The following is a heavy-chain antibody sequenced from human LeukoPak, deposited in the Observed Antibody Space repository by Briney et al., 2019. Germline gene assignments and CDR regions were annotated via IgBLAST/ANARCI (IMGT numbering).Heavy chain of an antibody. D-gene: IGHD3-22*01. J-gene: IGHJ4*02. V-gene: IGHV3-23*01. Sequence: GGSLRLSCAAFGFTFSSYAMSWVRQALGKGLEWVSAISGSGGSTYYADSVKGRFTISRDNSKNTLYLQMNSLRAEDTAVYYCAKYNYYDSSGYNWGQGTLVTVSS. CDR3: AKYNYYDSSGYN. CDR1: GFTFSSYA. CDR2: ISGSGGST.